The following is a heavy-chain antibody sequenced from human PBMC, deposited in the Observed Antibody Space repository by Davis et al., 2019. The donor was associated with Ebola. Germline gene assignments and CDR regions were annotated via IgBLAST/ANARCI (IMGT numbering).Heavy chain of an antibody. CDR2: INHSGST. V-gene: IGHV4-34*01. J-gene: IGHJ4*02. CDR3: ARSIPRSGSCSEGFDY. Sequence: PSETLSLTCAVYGGSFSGYYWSWIRQPPGKGLEWIGEINHSGSTNYNPSLKSRVTISVDTSKNQFSLKLSSVTAADTAVYYCARSIPRSGSCSEGFDYWGQGTLVTVSS. CDR1: GGSFSGYY. D-gene: IGHD2-2*01.